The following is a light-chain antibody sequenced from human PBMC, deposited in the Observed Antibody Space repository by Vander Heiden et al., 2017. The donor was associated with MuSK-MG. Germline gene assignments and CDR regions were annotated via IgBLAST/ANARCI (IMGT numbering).Light chain of an antibody. V-gene: IGKV1-39*01. Sequence: DIQMTQSPSSLSASVGDRVTITCRASQSISSYLNWYRQKPGKAPKLLIYAASSLQSGVPSRFSGSGYGTDFTLTISSRQPEDFATYYCQQSDSNPTITFGGGTKVEIK. CDR3: QQSDSNPTIT. J-gene: IGKJ4*01. CDR2: AAS. CDR1: QSISSY.